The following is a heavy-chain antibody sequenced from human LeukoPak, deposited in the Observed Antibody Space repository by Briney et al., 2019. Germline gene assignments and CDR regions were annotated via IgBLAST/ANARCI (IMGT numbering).Heavy chain of an antibody. D-gene: IGHD1-26*01. CDR3: ATSFGKWELGAFDI. Sequence: ASVKVSCKVSGYTLTELSMHWVRQAPGKGLEWMGGFDPEDGETIYAQKFQGRVTMTEDTSTDTAYMELSSLRSGDTAVYYCATSFGKWELGAFDIWGQGTMVTVSS. CDR1: GYTLTELS. J-gene: IGHJ3*02. CDR2: FDPEDGET. V-gene: IGHV1-24*01.